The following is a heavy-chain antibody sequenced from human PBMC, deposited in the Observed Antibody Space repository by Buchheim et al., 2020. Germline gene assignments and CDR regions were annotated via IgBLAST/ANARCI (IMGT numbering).Heavy chain of an antibody. D-gene: IGHD3-9*01. Sequence: QVQLVESGGGLVRPGGSLRLSCAASGFTFSDYYMSWIRQAPGKGLEWVSYISSSSSYTNYADSVKGRFTISRDNAKNSLYLQMNSLRAEDTAVYYCARELGQDDILTIDWYFDLWGRGTL. CDR1: GFTFSDYY. V-gene: IGHV3-11*06. J-gene: IGHJ2*01. CDR3: ARELGQDDILTIDWYFDL. CDR2: ISSSSSYT.